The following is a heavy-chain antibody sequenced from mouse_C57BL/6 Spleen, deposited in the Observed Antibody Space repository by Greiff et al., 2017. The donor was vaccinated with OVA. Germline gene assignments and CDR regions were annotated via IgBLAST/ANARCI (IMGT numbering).Heavy chain of an antibody. CDR2: IDPSDSYT. CDR1: GYTFTSYW. CDR3: ARSYDYDSYYFDY. V-gene: IGHV1-59*01. Sequence: QVQLQQSGAELVRPGTSVKLSCKASGYTFTSYWMHWVKQRPGQGLEWIGVIDPSDSYTNYNQKFKGKATLTVDTSSSTAYMQLSSLTSEDSAVYYCARSYDYDSYYFDYWGQGTTLTVSS. J-gene: IGHJ2*01. D-gene: IGHD2-4*01.